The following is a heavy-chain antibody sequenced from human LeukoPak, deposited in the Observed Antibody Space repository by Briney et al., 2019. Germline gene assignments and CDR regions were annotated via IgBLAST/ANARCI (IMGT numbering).Heavy chain of an antibody. Sequence: GGSLRLSCAASGFTFSSYAISWVRQAPGKGLEWVSAISGSGGSTYYADSVKGRFTISRDNSKNTLYLQMNSLRAEDTAVYYCAKSGGGIAAAGPLQFVYWGQGTLVTVSS. CDR1: GFTFSSYA. V-gene: IGHV3-23*01. J-gene: IGHJ4*02. CDR2: ISGSGGST. D-gene: IGHD6-13*01. CDR3: AKSGGGIAAAGPLQFVY.